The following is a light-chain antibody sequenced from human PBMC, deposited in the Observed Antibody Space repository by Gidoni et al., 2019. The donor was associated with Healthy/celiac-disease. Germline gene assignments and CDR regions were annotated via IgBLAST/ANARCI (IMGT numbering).Light chain of an antibody. Sequence: DIQMTQSPSSLSASVGDRVTITCGASQSISSYLNWYQQKPGKAPKLLIYAASSLQSGVPSRFSGSGSGTDFTLTISSLQPEDFATYYCQQSYSTPLFTFXPXTKVDIK. CDR3: QQSYSTPLFT. CDR1: QSISSY. CDR2: AAS. J-gene: IGKJ3*01. V-gene: IGKV1-39*01.